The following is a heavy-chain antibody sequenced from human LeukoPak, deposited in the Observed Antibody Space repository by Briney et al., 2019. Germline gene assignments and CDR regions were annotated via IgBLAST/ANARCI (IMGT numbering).Heavy chain of an antibody. J-gene: IGHJ4*02. D-gene: IGHD3-10*01. Sequence: SETLSLTCTVSGGSISSSSYYWGWIRQPPGKGLEWIGSIYYSGSTYYNPSLKSRVTISVDTSKNQFSLKLSSVTAADTAVYYCARHQSDGASMVRPYYFDYWGQGTLVTVSS. CDR2: IYYSGST. V-gene: IGHV4-39*01. CDR1: GGSISSSSYY. CDR3: ARHQSDGASMVRPYYFDY.